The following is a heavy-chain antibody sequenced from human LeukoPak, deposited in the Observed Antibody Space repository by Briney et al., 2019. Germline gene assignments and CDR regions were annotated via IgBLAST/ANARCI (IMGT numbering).Heavy chain of an antibody. CDR1: EFSLSSYF. V-gene: IGHV3-21*01. CDR3: ARGYSYGASGFDY. J-gene: IGHJ4*02. Sequence: GGSLRLSCAASEFSLSSYFMNWVRQAPGKGLEWVSSISSGSTYIHYADSVKGRFTISRDNAKNSLYLQMNSLRAEDTAVYYCARGYSYGASGFDYWGQGTLVTVSS. D-gene: IGHD5-18*01. CDR2: ISSGSTYI.